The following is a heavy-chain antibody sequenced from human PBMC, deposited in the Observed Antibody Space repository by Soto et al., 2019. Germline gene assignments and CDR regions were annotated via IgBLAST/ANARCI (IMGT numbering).Heavy chain of an antibody. CDR3: ARVIADYGDYFDS. V-gene: IGHV5-51*01. CDR2: IYPADSDT. D-gene: IGHD4-17*01. CDR1: GYTFISYW. Sequence: PGESLKISCKGSGYTFISYWIAWVRQMPGKGLEWMGIIYPADSDTRYSPSFQGQVTFSVDKSIRTAYLQWSSLKASDTAMYFCARVIADYGDYFDSWGQGTPVTVSS. J-gene: IGHJ4*02.